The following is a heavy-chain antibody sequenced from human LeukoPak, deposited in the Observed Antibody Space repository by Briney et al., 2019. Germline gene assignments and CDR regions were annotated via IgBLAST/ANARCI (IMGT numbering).Heavy chain of an antibody. CDR3: ARGTRLWGTYYYMDV. D-gene: IGHD2-21*01. CDR2: INHSGST. Sequence: SETLSLTCAVSGGSFSGYYWSWIRQPPGKGLEWIGEINHSGSTYYNPSLKSRVTISLDTSKNQFSLTLRSVTAADTAVYYCARGTRLWGTYYYMDVWGKGTTVTISS. J-gene: IGHJ6*03. V-gene: IGHV4-34*01. CDR1: GGSFSGYY.